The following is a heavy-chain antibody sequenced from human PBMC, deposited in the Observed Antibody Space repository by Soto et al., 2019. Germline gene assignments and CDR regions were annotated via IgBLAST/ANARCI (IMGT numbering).Heavy chain of an antibody. D-gene: IGHD5-18*01. CDR2: ISSSGSTI. Sequence: PGGSLRLSCAASGFTFSSYEMNWVRQAPGKGLEWVSYISSSGSTIYYADSVKGRFTISRDNAKNSLYLQMNSLRAEDTAVYYCASVKDTAMVTPYYYYYGMDVWGQGTTVTVSS. CDR3: ASVKDTAMVTPYYYYYGMDV. CDR1: GFTFSSYE. J-gene: IGHJ6*02. V-gene: IGHV3-48*03.